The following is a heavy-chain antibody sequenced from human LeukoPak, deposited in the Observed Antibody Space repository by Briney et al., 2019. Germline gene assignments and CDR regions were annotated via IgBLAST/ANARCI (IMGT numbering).Heavy chain of an antibody. CDR2: FDPEDGET. V-gene: IGHV1-24*01. D-gene: IGHD1-7*01. CDR3: ATDKGGPGTTFHDPFDN. J-gene: IGHJ3*02. Sequence: ASVKVSCKVSGHTLSEISMHWVRQAPGKGLEWMRSFDPEDGETMYAENFQGRFTMTEDTSRDTAYMELSSLRSQDTAGDFCATDKGGPGTTFHDPFDNWGQGTMVTVSS. CDR1: GHTLSEIS.